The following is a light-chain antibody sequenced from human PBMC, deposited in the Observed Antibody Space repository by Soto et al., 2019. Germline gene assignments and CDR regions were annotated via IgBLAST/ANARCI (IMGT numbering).Light chain of an antibody. Sequence: QLPQSPSSLSASVGDRVTITCRASQGIASYLAWYQQKPGQAPNLLIYAASTLQIGVPSRFSGSGSGTDFTLTISSLQPEDFATYYCQQLNSYPLTFGGGTKVEI. CDR1: QGIASY. CDR3: QQLNSYPLT. CDR2: AAS. J-gene: IGKJ4*01. V-gene: IGKV1-9*01.